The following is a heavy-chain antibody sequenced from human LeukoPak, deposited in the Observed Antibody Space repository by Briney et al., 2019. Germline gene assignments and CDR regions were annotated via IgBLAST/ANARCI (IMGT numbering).Heavy chain of an antibody. CDR2: IYSTGST. D-gene: IGHD5-18*01. Sequence: SETLSLTCSVSGGSINSYYWTWIRQPPGKGMEWIGHIYSTGSTVYNPSLKGRVTISIDGSKNQFSLKLSSVSAADTAVYSCARLKGTAMVDYWGQGTLVTVSS. CDR3: ARLKGTAMVDY. CDR1: GGSINSYY. V-gene: IGHV4-59*13. J-gene: IGHJ4*02.